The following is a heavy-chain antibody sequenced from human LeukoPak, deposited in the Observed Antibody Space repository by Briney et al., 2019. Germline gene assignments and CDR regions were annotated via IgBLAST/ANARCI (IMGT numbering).Heavy chain of an antibody. CDR3: AKRSVGYDFWSGVDY. J-gene: IGHJ4*02. CDR1: GFTFSDYY. CDR2: ISGTGGTT. V-gene: IGHV3-23*01. D-gene: IGHD3-3*01. Sequence: GGSLRLSCAASGFTFSDYYMSWVRQAPGKGPEWVSAISGTGGTTYYTDSVKGRFTISRDNSKNTLYLQMNSLRAEDTAVYYCAKRSVGYDFWSGVDYWGQGTLVTVSS.